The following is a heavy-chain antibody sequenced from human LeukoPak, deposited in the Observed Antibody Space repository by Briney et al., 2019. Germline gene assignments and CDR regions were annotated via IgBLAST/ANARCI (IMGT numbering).Heavy chain of an antibody. V-gene: IGHV1-8*01. CDR3: ARGLSAMEDFDY. J-gene: IGHJ4*02. Sequence: ASVKVSCKASGYTFTSCDINWVRQATGQGLEWMGWMNPNSGNTGYAQKFQGRVTMTRNTSISTAYMELSSLRSEDTAVYYCARGLSAMEDFDYWGQGTLVTVSS. CDR2: MNPNSGNT. D-gene: IGHD5-18*01. CDR1: GYTFTSCD.